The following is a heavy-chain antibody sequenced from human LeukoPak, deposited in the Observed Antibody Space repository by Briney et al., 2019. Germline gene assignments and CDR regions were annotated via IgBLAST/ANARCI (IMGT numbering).Heavy chain of an antibody. D-gene: IGHD7-27*01. CDR3: AKFGSSLGNGFDY. Sequence: PGGSLRLSCAASGFTFSSYSMNWVRQAPGKGLEWVSSISSSSSYIYYADSVKGRFTISRDNAKNPLYLQMNSLRAEDTAVYYCAKFGSSLGNGFDYWGQGTLVTVSS. J-gene: IGHJ4*02. CDR1: GFTFSSYS. CDR2: ISSSSSYI. V-gene: IGHV3-21*01.